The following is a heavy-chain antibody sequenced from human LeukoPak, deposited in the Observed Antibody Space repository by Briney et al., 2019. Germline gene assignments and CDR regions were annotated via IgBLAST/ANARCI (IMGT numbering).Heavy chain of an antibody. D-gene: IGHD4-17*01. CDR1: GGSISSYY. CDR2: IYYSGST. Sequence: PSETLSLTCTVSGGSISSYYWSWIRQHPGKGLEWIGYIYYSGSTYYNPSLKSRVTISVDTSKNQFSLKLSSVTAADTAVYYCARDAYGDPSRFDPWGQGTLVTVSS. CDR3: ARDAYGDPSRFDP. V-gene: IGHV4-59*06. J-gene: IGHJ5*02.